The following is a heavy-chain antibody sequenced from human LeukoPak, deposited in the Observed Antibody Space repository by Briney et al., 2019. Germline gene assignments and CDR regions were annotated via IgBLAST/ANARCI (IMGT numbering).Heavy chain of an antibody. CDR2: IWYDGSNK. Sequence: GGSLRLSCAASGFTFSSYGMHWVRQAPGKGLEWVAVIWYDGSNKYYADSVKGRFTISRDISKNTLYLQMNSLRAEDTAVYYCARPAYDFWSGSIGDWFDPWGQGTLVTVSS. CDR3: ARPAYDFWSGSIGDWFDP. D-gene: IGHD3-3*01. J-gene: IGHJ5*02. CDR1: GFTFSSYG. V-gene: IGHV3-33*01.